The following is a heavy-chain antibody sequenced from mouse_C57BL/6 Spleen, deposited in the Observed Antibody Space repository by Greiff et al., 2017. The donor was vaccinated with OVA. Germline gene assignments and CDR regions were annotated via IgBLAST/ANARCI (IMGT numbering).Heavy chain of an antibody. V-gene: IGHV2-2*01. CDR1: GFSLTSYG. Sequence: QVQLQQSGPGLVQPSQSLSITCTVSGFSLTSYGVHWVRQSPGKGLEWLGVIWSGGSTDYYAASMSRLSISTDNSKSQIFFKMNSPQADDTAIYYCASAIYYGNHVLDYWGQGTTLTVSS. CDR3: ASAIYYGNHVLDY. CDR2: IWSGGST. D-gene: IGHD2-1*01. J-gene: IGHJ2*01.